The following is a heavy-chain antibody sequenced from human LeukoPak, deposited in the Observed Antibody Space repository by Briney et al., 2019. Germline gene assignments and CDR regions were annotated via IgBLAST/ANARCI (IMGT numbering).Heavy chain of an antibody. CDR1: GFTFSSYA. CDR3: AKASGYSEN. J-gene: IGHJ4*02. D-gene: IGHD5-12*01. CDR2: ISGSGGST. Sequence: GGSLRLSCAASGFTFSSYAMSWVRQAPGKGLEWVSSISGSGGSTFYADSVKGRFTISRDNSKNTLFLQMNSLRADDTAVYYCAKASGYSENWGQGTLVTVSS. V-gene: IGHV3-23*01.